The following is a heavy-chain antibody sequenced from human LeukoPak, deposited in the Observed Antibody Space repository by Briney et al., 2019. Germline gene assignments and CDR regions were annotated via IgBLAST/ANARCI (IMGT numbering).Heavy chain of an antibody. D-gene: IGHD5/OR15-5a*01. Sequence: GGSLRLSCAASGFTFSTYAMTWVRQAPGKGLEWVSAISGSGGSAYYADSVKGRFTISRDNSKNTLYLQMNSLRAEDTAIYYCAEAQSSVFYIMDVWGRGTTVPSP. CDR2: ISGSGGSA. J-gene: IGHJ6*02. CDR3: AEAQSSVFYIMDV. V-gene: IGHV3-23*01. CDR1: GFTFSTYA.